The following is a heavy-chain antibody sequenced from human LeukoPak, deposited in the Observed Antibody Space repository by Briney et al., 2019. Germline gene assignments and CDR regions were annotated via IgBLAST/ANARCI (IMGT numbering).Heavy chain of an antibody. J-gene: IGHJ4*02. CDR2: ISGSGGST. V-gene: IGHV3-23*01. Sequence: AGGSLRLSCAASGFTFSSYGMSWVRQAPGKGLEWVSAISGSGGSTYYADSVKGRFTISRDNSKNTLYLQMNSLRAEDTAVYYCARGAGSSGYYYLAYWGQGTLVTVSS. CDR3: ARGAGSSGYYYLAY. CDR1: GFTFSSYG. D-gene: IGHD3-22*01.